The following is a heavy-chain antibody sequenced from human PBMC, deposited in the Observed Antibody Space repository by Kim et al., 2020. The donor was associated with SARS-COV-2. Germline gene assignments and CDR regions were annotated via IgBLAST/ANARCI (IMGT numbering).Heavy chain of an antibody. CDR1: GFTFSSYA. J-gene: IGHJ4*02. Sequence: GGSLRLSCAASGFTFSSYAMHWVRQAPGKGLEWVAVISYDGSNKYYADFVKGRFTISRDNSKNTLYLQMNSLRAEDTAVYYCASYDDYNSPPHFDYWGQG. CDR3: ASYDDYNSPPHFDY. V-gene: IGHV3-30-3*01. D-gene: IGHD4-17*01. CDR2: ISYDGSNK.